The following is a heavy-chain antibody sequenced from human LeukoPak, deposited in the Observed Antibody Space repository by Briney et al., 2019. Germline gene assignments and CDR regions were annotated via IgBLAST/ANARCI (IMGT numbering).Heavy chain of an antibody. V-gene: IGHV1-3*01. D-gene: IGHD1-26*01. CDR1: GYTFTSYA. J-gene: IGHJ6*02. CDR2: INAGNGNT. Sequence: ASVKVSCKASGYTFTSYAMHWVRQAPGQRLEWMGWINAGNGNTKYSQKFQGRVTITRDTSASTAYMELSSLRSEDTAVYYCARGQNSGSYSYYYYGMDVWGQGTTVTVSS. CDR3: ARGQNSGSYSYYYYGMDV.